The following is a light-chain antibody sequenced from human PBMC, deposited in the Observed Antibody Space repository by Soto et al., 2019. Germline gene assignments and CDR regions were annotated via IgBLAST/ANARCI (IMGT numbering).Light chain of an antibody. CDR3: QHYGGSPWT. CDR2: TTS. CDR1: QSVGSY. Sequence: DIVLTQSPDTLSLSPGERATLSCRASQSVGSYLAWYQQKPGQAPRLLIYTTSNRATDIPDRFSGSGSGTDFTLTISSLEPEDFAVYYCQHYGGSPWTFGQGTKVEI. V-gene: IGKV3-20*01. J-gene: IGKJ1*01.